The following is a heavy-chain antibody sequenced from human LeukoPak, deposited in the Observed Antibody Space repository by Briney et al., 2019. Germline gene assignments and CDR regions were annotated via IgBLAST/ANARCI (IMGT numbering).Heavy chain of an antibody. J-gene: IGHJ4*02. D-gene: IGHD1-14*01. CDR3: ARDPAGHGRYFDY. CDR1: GGSINGYF. V-gene: IGHV4-4*07. Sequence: SETLSLTCTVSGGSINGYFCTWLRQAAGAGLECIGRIHTSGTTYYDPSLKSRVSMSVDTSNNKFSLRLNSVTAADTAVYYCARDPAGHGRYFDYWGQGALVTVSS. CDR2: IHTSGTT.